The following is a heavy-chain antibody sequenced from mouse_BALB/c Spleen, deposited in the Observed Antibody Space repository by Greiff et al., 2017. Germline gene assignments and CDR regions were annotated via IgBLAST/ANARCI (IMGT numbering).Heavy chain of an antibody. J-gene: IGHJ3*01. CDR1: GYNFTSYW. D-gene: IGHD1-2*01. Sequence: QVQLQQPGAELVKPGTSVKLSCKASGYNFTSYWINWVKLRPGQGLEWIGDIYPGSGSTNYNEKFKSKATLTVDTSSSTAYMQLSSLASEDSALYYCARTPYYYGYLWFAYWGQGTLVTVSA. CDR3: ARTPYYYGYLWFAY. V-gene: IGHV1-55*01. CDR2: IYPGSGST.